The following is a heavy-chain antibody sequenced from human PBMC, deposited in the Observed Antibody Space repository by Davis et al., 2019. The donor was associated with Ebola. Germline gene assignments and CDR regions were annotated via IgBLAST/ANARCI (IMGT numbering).Heavy chain of an antibody. J-gene: IGHJ4*02. V-gene: IGHV3-7*03. CDR3: AKDGPTAILPFYFDY. Sequence: GESLKISCAASGFTFSSYAMNWVRQAPGKGLEWVANIKQDGSEKYYVDSVKGRFTISRDNAKNSLYLQMNSLRAEDTAVYYCAKDGPTAILPFYFDYWGQGTLVTVSS. D-gene: IGHD2-21*02. CDR2: IKQDGSEK. CDR1: GFTFSSYA.